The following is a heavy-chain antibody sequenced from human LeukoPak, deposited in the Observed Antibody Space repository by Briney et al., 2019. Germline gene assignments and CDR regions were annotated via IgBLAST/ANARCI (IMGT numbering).Heavy chain of an antibody. J-gene: IGHJ4*02. D-gene: IGHD4-11*01. CDR1: GGSISSNTYY. CDR2: IYYSGST. Sequence: SETLSLTCTVSGGSISSNTYYWGWIRQPPGRGLEWIGSIYYSGSTYYNPSLKSRVTISVDTSKNQFSLKLSSVTAADTAVYYCARVGTTVTTVIDYWGQGTLVTVSS. V-gene: IGHV4-39*07. CDR3: ARVGTTVTTVIDY.